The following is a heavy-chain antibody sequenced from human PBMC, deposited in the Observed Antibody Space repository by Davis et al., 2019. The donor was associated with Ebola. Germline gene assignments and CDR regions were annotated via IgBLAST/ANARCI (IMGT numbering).Heavy chain of an antibody. V-gene: IGHV1-46*01. D-gene: IGHD3-22*01. CDR1: GYRFTSYY. Sequence: ASVKVSCKASGYRFTSYYMHWVRQAPGQGLKWMGIINPITGGTSYAQNFQVRVNMTRDTSTSTVYMELSSLRSEDTAVYYCAREGGRYYDSSGYVFDIWGQGTMVKVSS. CDR2: INPITGGT. CDR3: AREGGRYYDSSGYVFDI. J-gene: IGHJ3*02.